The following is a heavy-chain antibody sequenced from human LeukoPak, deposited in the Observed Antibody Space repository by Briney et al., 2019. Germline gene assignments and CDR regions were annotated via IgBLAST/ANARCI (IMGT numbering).Heavy chain of an antibody. Sequence: ATLKVSCTVSGYTFTSYYMHWVRQAPGQGHERMGIINPSGGSTSYAQTFQGRVTMTRDTSTSTVYMELSRLRSEDTAVYYCARDLGCSGGSCYSIYYYYYYMDVWGKGTTVTVSS. CDR1: GYTFTSYY. CDR3: ARDLGCSGGSCYSIYYYYYYMDV. D-gene: IGHD2-15*01. V-gene: IGHV1-46*01. J-gene: IGHJ6*03. CDR2: INPSGGST.